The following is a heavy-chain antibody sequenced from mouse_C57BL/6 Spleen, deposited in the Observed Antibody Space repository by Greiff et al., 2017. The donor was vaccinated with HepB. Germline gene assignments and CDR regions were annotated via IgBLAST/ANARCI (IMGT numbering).Heavy chain of an antibody. CDR2: IDPSDSYT. CDR1: GYTFTSYW. D-gene: IGHD4-1*01. V-gene: IGHV1-69*01. CDR3: ARTGTGYFDV. J-gene: IGHJ1*03. Sequence: QVQLQQPGAELVMPGASVKLSCKASGYTFTSYWMHWVKQRPGQGLEWIGEIDPSDSYTNYNQKFKGKSTLTVDKSSSTAYMQLSSLTSEDSAVYDCARTGTGYFDVWGTGTTVTVSS.